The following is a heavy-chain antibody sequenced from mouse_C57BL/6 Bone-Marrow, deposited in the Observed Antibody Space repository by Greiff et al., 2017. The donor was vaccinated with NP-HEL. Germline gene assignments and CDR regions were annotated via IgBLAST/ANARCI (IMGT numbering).Heavy chain of an antibody. CDR2: IHPNSGST. V-gene: IGHV1-64*01. J-gene: IGHJ4*01. CDR1: GYTFTSYW. D-gene: IGHD1-1*01. Sequence: QVQLQQPGAELVKPGASVKLSCKASGYTFTSYWMHWVKQRPGQGLEWIGMIHPNSGSTNYNEKFKSKATLTVDKSSSTAYMQLSSLTSEDSAVYYCARGRGFYYGSSSYAMDYWGQGTSVTVSS. CDR3: ARGRGFYYGSSSYAMDY.